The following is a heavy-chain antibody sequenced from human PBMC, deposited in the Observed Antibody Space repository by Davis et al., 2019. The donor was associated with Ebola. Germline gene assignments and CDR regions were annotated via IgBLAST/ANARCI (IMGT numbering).Heavy chain of an antibody. CDR3: ARVWGYGDYVSDY. J-gene: IGHJ4*02. D-gene: IGHD4-17*01. V-gene: IGHV1-18*01. CDR2: ISGYNGNT. Sequence: ASVKVSCKASGYTFTSYGISWVRQAPGQGLEWMGWISGYNGNTKNAQKVQGRVTMTTDTSTSTAYMELRSLRSDDTAVYYCARVWGYGDYVSDYWGQGTLVTVSS. CDR1: GYTFTSYG.